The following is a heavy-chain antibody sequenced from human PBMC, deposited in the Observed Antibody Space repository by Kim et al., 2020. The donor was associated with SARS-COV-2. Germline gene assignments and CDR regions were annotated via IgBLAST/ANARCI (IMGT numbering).Heavy chain of an antibody. D-gene: IGHD3-10*01. V-gene: IGHV3-7*03. CDR1: GFTFSSYW. CDR2: IKQDGSEK. J-gene: IGHJ6*02. Sequence: GGSLRLSCAASGFTFSSYWMSWVRQAPGKGLEWVANIKQDGSEKYYVDSVKGRFTISRDNAKNSLYLQMNSLRAEDTAVYYCARDEFGELFDYYYGMDVWGQGTTVTVSS. CDR3: ARDEFGELFDYYYGMDV.